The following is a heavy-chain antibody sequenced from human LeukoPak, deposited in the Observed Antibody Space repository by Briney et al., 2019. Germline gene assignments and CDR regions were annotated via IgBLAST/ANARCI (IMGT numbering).Heavy chain of an antibody. Sequence: GGSLRLSCAASGXTFSNAWMSWVRQAPGKGLEWVGRIKSKTDGGTTDYAAPVKGRFTISRDDSKNTLYLQMNSLKTEDTAVYYCTTMYYYDSSGYLTTYWGQGTLVTVSS. CDR1: GXTFSNAW. CDR2: IKSKTDGGTT. V-gene: IGHV3-15*01. D-gene: IGHD3-22*01. CDR3: TTMYYYDSSGYLTTY. J-gene: IGHJ4*02.